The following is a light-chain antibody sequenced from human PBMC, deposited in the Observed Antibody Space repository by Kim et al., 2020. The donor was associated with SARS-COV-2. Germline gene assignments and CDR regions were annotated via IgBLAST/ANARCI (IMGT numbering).Light chain of an antibody. J-gene: IGLJ2*01. CDR3: QAWDSRTVI. Sequence: ELTQPPSVSVSPGQTATITCSGDKLGDKYACWYQQRPGQSPVLVIYEGTERPSGIPERFSGSKSGTTATLTISGTQAMDEADYYCQAWDSRTVIFGGGTQLTVL. CDR1: KLGDKY. V-gene: IGLV3-1*01. CDR2: EGT.